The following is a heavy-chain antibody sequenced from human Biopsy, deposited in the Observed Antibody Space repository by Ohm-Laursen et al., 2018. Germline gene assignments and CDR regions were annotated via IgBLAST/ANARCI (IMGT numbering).Heavy chain of an antibody. Sequence: TLSLTCTVSGGSISSGSNYWAWIRQPPGKGLERIGSVYHSGTTYYSPSLKSRVTISVDTSKNQLSLKMTSVTAADTAAYYCARHDGNGPFALDSWGQGTLVTVSS. CDR2: VYHSGTT. CDR3: ARHDGNGPFALDS. J-gene: IGHJ4*02. CDR1: GGSISSGSNY. D-gene: IGHD5-24*01. V-gene: IGHV4-39*01.